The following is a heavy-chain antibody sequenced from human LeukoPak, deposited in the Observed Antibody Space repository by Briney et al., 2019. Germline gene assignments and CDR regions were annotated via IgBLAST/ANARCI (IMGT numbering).Heavy chain of an antibody. Sequence: GGSLRLSCAASGFTFSSYAMHWVRQAPGKGLEWVAVISYDGSNKYYADSVKGRFTISRDNSKNTLYLQMNSLSAEDTAVYYCARDLVGATGHWGQGTLVTVSS. J-gene: IGHJ4*02. D-gene: IGHD1-26*01. CDR1: GFTFSSYA. CDR3: ARDLVGATGH. V-gene: IGHV3-30-3*01. CDR2: ISYDGSNK.